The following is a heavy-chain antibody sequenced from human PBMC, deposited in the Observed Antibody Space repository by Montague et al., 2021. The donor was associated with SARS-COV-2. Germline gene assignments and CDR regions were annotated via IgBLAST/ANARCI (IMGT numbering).Heavy chain of an antibody. D-gene: IGHD6-6*01. CDR1: GFSLSTRTVG. CDR2: IYWDDDK. V-gene: IGHV2-5*02. J-gene: IGHJ4*02. Sequence: PELVKPTKTLTLTCTFSGFSLSTRTVGVGWIRQPPGKALEWLALIYWDDDKRYSPSLKSRLTITKVTSKNQVVLTMTNMDPVDTATYYCAHRLPAVAAFDYWGQGTLVTVSS. CDR3: AHRLPAVAAFDY.